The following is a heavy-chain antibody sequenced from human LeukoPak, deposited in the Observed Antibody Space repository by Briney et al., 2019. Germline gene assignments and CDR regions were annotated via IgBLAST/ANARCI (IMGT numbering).Heavy chain of an antibody. CDR3: AKRPPIHQLLLYCDY. Sequence: GGSLRLPCAVSGFTVSGNYMSWVRQAPGKGLEWGSLIYSGGTTYYADSVKGRFTISRDNSKNTLYLQMNSLRAEDTAVYYCAKRPPIHQLLLYCDYWGQGTQVTVSS. V-gene: IGHV3-53*01. D-gene: IGHD3-22*01. J-gene: IGHJ4*02. CDR1: GFTVSGNY. CDR2: IYSGGTT.